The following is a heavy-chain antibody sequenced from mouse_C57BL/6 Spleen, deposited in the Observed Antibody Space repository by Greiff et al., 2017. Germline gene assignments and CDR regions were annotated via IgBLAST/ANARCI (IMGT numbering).Heavy chain of an antibody. CDR2: ISSGGSYT. V-gene: IGHV5-6*02. CDR3: ARHEDYYGSSNWYFDV. J-gene: IGHJ1*03. Sequence: DVMLVESGGDLVKPGGSLKLSCAASGFTFSSYGMSWVRQTPDKRLEWVATISSGGSYTYYPDSVKGRFTISRDNAKNTLYLQMSSLKSEDTAMYYCARHEDYYGSSNWYFDVWGTGTTVTVSS. CDR1: GFTFSSYG. D-gene: IGHD1-1*01.